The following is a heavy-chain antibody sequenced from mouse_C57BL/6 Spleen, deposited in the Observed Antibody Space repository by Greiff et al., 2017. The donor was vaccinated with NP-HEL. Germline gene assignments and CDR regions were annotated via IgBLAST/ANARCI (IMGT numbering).Heavy chain of an antibody. CDR3: ARHEDAGYGSSLYYYAMDY. V-gene: IGHV1-62-2*01. CDR2: FYPGSGSI. Sequence: VKLQESGAELVKPGASVKLSCKASGYTFTEYTIHWVKQRSGQGLEWIGWFYPGSGSIKYNEKFKDKATLTADKSSSTVYMELSRLTSEDSAVYFCARHEDAGYGSSLYYYAMDYWGQGTSVTVSS. D-gene: IGHD1-1*01. J-gene: IGHJ4*01. CDR1: GYTFTEYT.